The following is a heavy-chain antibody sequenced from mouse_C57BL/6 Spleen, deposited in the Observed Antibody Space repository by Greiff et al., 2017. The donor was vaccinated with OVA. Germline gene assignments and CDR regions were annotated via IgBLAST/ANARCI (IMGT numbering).Heavy chain of an antibody. CDR2: INPNNGGT. V-gene: IGHV1-18*01. Sequence: VQLQQSGPELVKPGASVKIPCKASGCTFTDYYMDWVKQSHGKSLEWIGDINPNNGGTIYNQKFKGKATLTVDTSSSTAYMELRSLTSEDTEVYYCERCIDYGSSPGAMDYWGQGTSVTVSA. CDR1: GCTFTDYY. CDR3: ERCIDYGSSPGAMDY. D-gene: IGHD1-1*01. J-gene: IGHJ4*01.